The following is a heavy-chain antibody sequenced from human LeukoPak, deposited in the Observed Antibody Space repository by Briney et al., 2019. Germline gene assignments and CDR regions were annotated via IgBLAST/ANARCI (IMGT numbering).Heavy chain of an antibody. CDR2: INIRNGDT. D-gene: IGHD3-22*01. V-gene: IGHV1-2*02. J-gene: IGHJ4*02. CDR3: ARGSPPRRNYDSRGYYSYYFDY. CDR1: GYTFTDNY. Sequence: ASVKVSCKASGYTFTDNYMHWVRQAPGQGLEWLGWINIRNGDTKYAQNFRARATLTRDTSISTAYMELSSLTSDDTAVYYCARGSPPRRNYDSRGYYSYYFDYWGQGTLVTVSS.